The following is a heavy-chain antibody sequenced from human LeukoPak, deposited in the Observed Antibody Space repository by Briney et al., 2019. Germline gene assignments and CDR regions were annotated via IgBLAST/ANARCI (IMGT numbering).Heavy chain of an antibody. J-gene: IGHJ5*02. CDR2: IYYSGST. CDR3: ARGPLWFGDTPGDNWFDP. V-gene: IGHV4-59*01. CDR1: GGSISSYY. D-gene: IGHD3-10*01. Sequence: SETLSLTCTVSGGSISSYYWSWIRQPPGKGLEWVGYIYYSGSTNYNPSLKSRVTISVDTSKNQFSLKLSSVTAADTAVYYCARGPLWFGDTPGDNWFDPWGQGTLVTVSS.